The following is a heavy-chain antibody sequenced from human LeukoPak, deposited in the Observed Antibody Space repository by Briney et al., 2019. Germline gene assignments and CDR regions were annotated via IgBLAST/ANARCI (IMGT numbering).Heavy chain of an antibody. Sequence: GGSLRLSCAASGFTLSRYWMHWIRQVPGKGLVWVSRVNTEGSSTNYADSVKGRFTISRDNAKNTLYLQMNSLRAEDTALYFCARDGGSRGVPLDCWGQGTLVTVSS. D-gene: IGHD2-15*01. V-gene: IGHV3-74*01. J-gene: IGHJ4*02. CDR2: VNTEGSST. CDR1: GFTLSRYW. CDR3: ARDGGSRGVPLDC.